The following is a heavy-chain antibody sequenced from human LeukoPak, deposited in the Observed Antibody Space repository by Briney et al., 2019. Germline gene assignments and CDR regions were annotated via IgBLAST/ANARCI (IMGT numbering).Heavy chain of an antibody. D-gene: IGHD2-2*01. CDR3: ARDQEDGYCSSTSWHRWFDP. CDR1: GYTFTSYG. Sequence: GAAVKVSCKASGYTFTSYGISWVRQAPGQGLEWMGGISAYNGNTNYAQKLQGRVTMTTDTSRSTAYMELRSLRSEDPAVYYWARDQEDGYCSSTSWHRWFDPWGQGTLVTVSS. CDR2: ISAYNGNT. V-gene: IGHV1-18*04. J-gene: IGHJ5*02.